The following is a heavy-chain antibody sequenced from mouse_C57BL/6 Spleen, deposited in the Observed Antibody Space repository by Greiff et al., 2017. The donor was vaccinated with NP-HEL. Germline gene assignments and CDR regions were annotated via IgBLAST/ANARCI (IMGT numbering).Heavy chain of an antibody. CDR2: ILPGSGST. Sequence: VKLMESGAELMKPGASVKLSCKATGYTFTGYWIEWVKQRPGHGLEWIGEILPGSGSTNYNEKFKGKATFTADTSSNTAYMQLSSLTTEDSAIYYCARRENYYGSSYWYFDVWGTGTTVTVSS. V-gene: IGHV1-9*01. CDR1: GYTFTGYW. CDR3: ARRENYYGSSYWYFDV. J-gene: IGHJ1*03. D-gene: IGHD1-1*01.